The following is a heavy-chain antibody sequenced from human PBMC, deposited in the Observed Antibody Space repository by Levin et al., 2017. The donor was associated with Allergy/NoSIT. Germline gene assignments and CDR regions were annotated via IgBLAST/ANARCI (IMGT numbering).Heavy chain of an antibody. D-gene: IGHD2-15*01. CDR1: GFTFSSYS. CDR2: ISSSSSTI. CDR3: ARGPVVVVAAVGYDYGMDG. J-gene: IGHJ6*02. V-gene: IGHV3-48*02. Sequence: GGSLRLSCAASGFTFSSYSMNWVRQAPGKGLEWVSYISSSSSTIYYADSVKGRFTISRDNAKNSLYLQMNSLRDEDTAVYYCARGPVVVVAAVGYDYGMDGWGQGTTVTVSS.